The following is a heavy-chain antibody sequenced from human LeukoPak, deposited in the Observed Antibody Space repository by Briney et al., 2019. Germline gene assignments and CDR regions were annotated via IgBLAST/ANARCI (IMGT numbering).Heavy chain of an antibody. CDR2: INPNSGGT. J-gene: IGHJ5*02. Sequence: ASVKVSCKASGYTFTGYYMHWVRQAPGQGLEWMGWINPNSGGTNYAQKFQGRVTMTRDTSISTAYMELSRLRSDDTAVYYCARDRRRGGVGNSWQFDPWGQGTLVTVSS. CDR1: GYTFTGYY. CDR3: ARDRRRGGVGNSWQFDP. V-gene: IGHV1-2*02. D-gene: IGHD6-13*01.